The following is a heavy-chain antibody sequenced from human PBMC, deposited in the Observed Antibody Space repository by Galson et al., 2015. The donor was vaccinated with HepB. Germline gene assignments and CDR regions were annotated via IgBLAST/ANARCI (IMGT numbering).Heavy chain of an antibody. D-gene: IGHD3-9*01. CDR1: GGSISNYY. J-gene: IGHJ4*02. CDR3: ARVYYDILTGYSYYFDY. CDR2: MYFSGNI. Sequence: TLSLTCTVSGGSISNYYWSWIRQPPGKGLEWIGYMYFSGNINYNPSLKSRVTISVDMSKNQFSLKLSSVTAADTAVYYCARVYYDILTGYSYYFDYWGQGTLVTVSS. V-gene: IGHV4-59*08.